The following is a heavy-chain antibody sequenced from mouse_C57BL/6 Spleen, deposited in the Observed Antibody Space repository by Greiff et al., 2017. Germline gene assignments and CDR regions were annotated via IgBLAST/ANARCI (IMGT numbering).Heavy chain of an antibody. D-gene: IGHD2-1*01. J-gene: IGHJ4*01. V-gene: IGHV1-80*01. Sequence: QVQLQQSGAELVKPGASVKISCKASGYAFSSYWMNWVKQRPGQGLEWIGQIYPGDGDTNSNGKFKGKAPLTSDKSSSTAYMQLSSLTSEDSAVSFCAREVYYGNPQDAMDYWGQGTSVTVSS. CDR1: GYAFSSYW. CDR3: AREVYYGNPQDAMDY. CDR2: IYPGDGDT.